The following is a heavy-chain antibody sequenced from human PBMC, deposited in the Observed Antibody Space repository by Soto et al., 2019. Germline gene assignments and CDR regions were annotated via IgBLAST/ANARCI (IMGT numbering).Heavy chain of an antibody. V-gene: IGHV1-8*01. J-gene: IGHJ4*02. Sequence: GASVKVSCKASGNTFTSYDINWVRQATGHGLEWMGWINPNSGNIGYAQKFQGKVTMTRDTAIRTAYMEVSRLRSDDTAVYYCARGRPSGSYYLLDYSGQGTLVTVYS. CDR3: ARGRPSGSYYLLDY. CDR1: GNTFTSYD. D-gene: IGHD3-10*01. CDR2: INPNSGNI.